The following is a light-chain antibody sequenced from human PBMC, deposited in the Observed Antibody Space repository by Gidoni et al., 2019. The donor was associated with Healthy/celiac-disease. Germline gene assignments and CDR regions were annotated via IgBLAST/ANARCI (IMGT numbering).Light chain of an antibody. CDR1: QSVSSY. J-gene: IGKJ3*01. V-gene: IGKV3-11*01. CDR3: QQRSNWPPGIT. Sequence: EIVLTESPATLSLSPGERATLSCRASQSVSSYLAWYHQKPGQAPRLLIYDASNRATGIPARFSGSGSGTAFTPTISSLEPEDFAVYYCQQRSNWPPGITFGPGTKVDIK. CDR2: DAS.